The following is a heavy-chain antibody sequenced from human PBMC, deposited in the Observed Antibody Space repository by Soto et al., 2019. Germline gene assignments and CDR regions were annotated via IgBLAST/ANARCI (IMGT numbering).Heavy chain of an antibody. CDR3: ARDGTEQWLVRSDWFDP. CDR1: GFTFSSYW. J-gene: IGHJ5*02. CDR2: IKQDGSEK. Sequence: EVQLVESGGGLVQPGGSLRLSCAASGFTFSSYWMSWVRQAPGKGLEWVANIKQDGSEKYYVDCVKGRFTISRDNAKNSLYLQMNSLRAEDTAVYYCARDGTEQWLVRSDWFDPWGQGTLVTVPS. D-gene: IGHD6-19*01. V-gene: IGHV3-7*01.